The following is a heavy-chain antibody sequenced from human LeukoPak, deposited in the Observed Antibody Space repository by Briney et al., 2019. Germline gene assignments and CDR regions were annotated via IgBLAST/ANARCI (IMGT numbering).Heavy chain of an antibody. J-gene: IGHJ4*02. V-gene: IGHV3-7*01. CDR3: ARGTMFPYYFDY. Sequence: GGSLRLSCAASGFTFSTYWMMWVRQAPGKGLEWVANINEDGSEKYYADSVEGRFTISRDNAKNSLYLQMNSLGAEDTAVYYCARGTMFPYYFDYWGQGTLVTVSS. D-gene: IGHD3-10*02. CDR2: INEDGSEK. CDR1: GFTFSTYW.